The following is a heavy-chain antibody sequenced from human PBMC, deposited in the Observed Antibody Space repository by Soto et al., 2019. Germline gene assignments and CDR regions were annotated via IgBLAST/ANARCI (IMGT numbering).Heavy chain of an antibody. D-gene: IGHD6-13*01. CDR3: ARLYSSSWDYYYYYDMDV. V-gene: IGHV4-39*01. Sequence: PSETLSLTCIVSGVSISGSSYHWGWIRQPPGRGLEWIGNIFYSGTTYYNPSLKSRVTISVDTSKNQFSLRLSSVTAADTAVYYCARLYSSSWDYYYYYDMDVWGQGTTVTVSS. CDR2: IFYSGTT. CDR1: GVSISGSSYH. J-gene: IGHJ6*02.